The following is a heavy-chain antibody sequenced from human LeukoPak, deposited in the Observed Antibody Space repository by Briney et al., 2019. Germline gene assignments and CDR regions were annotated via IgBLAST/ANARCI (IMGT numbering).Heavy chain of an antibody. Sequence: SETLSLTCTVSGGSISSSSYYWGWIRQPPGKGLEWIGSIYYSGSTYYNPSLKSRVTISVDTSKNQFSLKLSSVTAADTAVYYCARTSTGGWYYFDYWGQGTLVTVSS. J-gene: IGHJ4*02. CDR3: ARTSTGGWYYFDY. CDR1: GGSISSSSYY. V-gene: IGHV4-39*07. CDR2: IYYSGST. D-gene: IGHD6-19*01.